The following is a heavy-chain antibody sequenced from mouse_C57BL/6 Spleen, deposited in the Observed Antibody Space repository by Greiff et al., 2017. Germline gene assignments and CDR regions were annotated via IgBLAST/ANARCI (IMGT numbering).Heavy chain of an antibody. J-gene: IGHJ4*01. D-gene: IGHD1-1*01. V-gene: IGHV5-9-1*02. CDR3: TREENYYGSSLYAMDY. CDR1: GFTFSSYA. CDR2: ISSGGDYI. Sequence: VQLKESGEGLVKPGGSLKLSCAASGFTFSSYAMSWVRQTPEKRLEWVAYISSGGDYIYYADTVKGRFTISRDNARNTLYLQMSSLKSEDTAMYYCTREENYYGSSLYAMDYWGQGTSVTVSS.